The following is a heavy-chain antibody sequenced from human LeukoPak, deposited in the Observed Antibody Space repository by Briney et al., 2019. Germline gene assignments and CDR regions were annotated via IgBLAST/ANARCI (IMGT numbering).Heavy chain of an antibody. J-gene: IGHJ4*02. CDR2: IYYSGST. CDR3: ARVSRGSTTSCYVTH. V-gene: IGHV4-31*03. Sequence: SETLSLTCTVSGGSISSGGYYWSWIRQHPGKGLEWIGYIYYSGSTYYNPSLKSRVTISVDTSKNQFSLKLSSVTAADTAVYYCARVSRGSTTSCYVTHWGQGTLVTVSS. D-gene: IGHD2-2*01. CDR1: GGSISSGGYY.